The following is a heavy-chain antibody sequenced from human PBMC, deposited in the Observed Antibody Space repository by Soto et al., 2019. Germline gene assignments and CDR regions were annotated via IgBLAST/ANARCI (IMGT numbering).Heavy chain of an antibody. J-gene: IGHJ4*02. CDR1: GGSTSSGVYS. D-gene: IGHD2-21*02. CDR2: IYYSGST. CDR3: ARRYGGNSGDY. Sequence: QVQLQESGPGLVKPSQTLSLTCTVSGGSTSSGVYSWTGTRKPPGKGLEWIGYIYYSGSTYYNPSLKSRVTISVDTSKNQFSLKLSSVTAADTAVYYCARRYGGNSGDYWGQGTLVTVSS. V-gene: IGHV4-31*03.